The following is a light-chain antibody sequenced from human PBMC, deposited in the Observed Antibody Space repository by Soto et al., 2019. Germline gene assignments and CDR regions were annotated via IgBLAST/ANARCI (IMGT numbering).Light chain of an antibody. J-gene: IGKJ5*01. CDR2: DAS. CDR3: QQYNNWPIT. CDR1: QDINKN. V-gene: IGKV1-33*01. Sequence: DIQMTQSPSSLSASVGDRVTITCQASQDINKNLIWYQQKPGKAPKLLIYDASDLETGVPSRFSGSGSGTGFTFTISSLQSEDFAVYYCQQYNNWPITFGQGTRLEIK.